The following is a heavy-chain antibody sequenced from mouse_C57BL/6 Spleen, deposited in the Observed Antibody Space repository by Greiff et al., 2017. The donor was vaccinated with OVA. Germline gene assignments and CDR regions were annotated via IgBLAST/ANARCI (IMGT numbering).Heavy chain of an antibody. J-gene: IGHJ2*01. D-gene: IGHD2-4*01. Sequence: VKLVESGPGLVQPSQSLSITCTVSGFSLTSYGVHWVRQSPGKGLEWLGVIWSGGSTDYNAAFISRLSISKDNSKSQVFFKMNSLQADDTAIYYCARNRGDYDYDYYFDYWGQGTTLTVSS. CDR3: ARNRGDYDYDYYFDY. CDR1: GFSLTSYG. V-gene: IGHV2-2*01. CDR2: IWSGGST.